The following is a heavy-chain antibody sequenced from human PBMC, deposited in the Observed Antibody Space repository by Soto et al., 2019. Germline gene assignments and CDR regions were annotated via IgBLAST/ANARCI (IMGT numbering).Heavy chain of an antibody. CDR2: INAGNGNP. Sequence: ASVKVSCKASGYTFTKYAIHWVRQAPGQRLEWMGWINAGNGNPKYSQKFQGRVTITRDKSTSTAYMELSSLRSEDTAVYYCARSLHHHLITMVRGESFPFDPWGQGTLVTVSS. CDR3: ARSLHHHLITMVRGESFPFDP. D-gene: IGHD3-10*01. CDR1: GYTFTKYA. V-gene: IGHV1-3*01. J-gene: IGHJ5*02.